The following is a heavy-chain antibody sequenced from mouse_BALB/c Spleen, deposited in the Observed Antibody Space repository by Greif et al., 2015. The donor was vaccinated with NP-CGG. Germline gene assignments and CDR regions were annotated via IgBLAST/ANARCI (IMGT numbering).Heavy chain of an antibody. V-gene: IGHV1-7*01. J-gene: IGHJ1*01. CDR2: INPSTGYT. Sequence: QVQLQQSGAELAKPGASVKMSCKASGYTFTSYWMHWVKQRPGQGLEWVGYINPSTGYTEYNQKFKDKATLTAGKSSSTAYMQLSSLTSEDSAVYYCATGTYFDVWGAGTTVTVSS. CDR1: GYTFTSYW. D-gene: IGHD4-1*01. CDR3: ATGTYFDV.